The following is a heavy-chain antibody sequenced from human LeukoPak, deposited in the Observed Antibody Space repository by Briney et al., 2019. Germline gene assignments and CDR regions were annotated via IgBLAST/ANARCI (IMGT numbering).Heavy chain of an antibody. D-gene: IGHD3-22*01. J-gene: IGHJ4*02. CDR1: GFTFSSYA. CDR2: ISYDGSNK. Sequence: GRSLRLSCAASGFTFSSYAMHWVRQAPGKGLEWVAVISYDGSNKYYADSVKGRFTISRGNSKNTLYLQMNSLRAEDTAVYYCARDLVGGSITMINYWGQGTLVTVSS. CDR3: ARDLVGGSITMINY. V-gene: IGHV3-30-3*01.